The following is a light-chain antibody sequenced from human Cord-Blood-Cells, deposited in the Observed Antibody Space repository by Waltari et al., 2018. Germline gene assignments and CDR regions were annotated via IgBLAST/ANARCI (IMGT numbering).Light chain of an antibody. J-gene: IGKJ4*01. CDR1: QSVLYSSNNKNY. Sequence: DIVMTQSPDSLAVSLGERATINCKSSQSVLYSSNNKNYLAWYQQTPGQPPKLLIYWASTREAGVRDRFSGSGSGTDFTFSISSLQAEDVAVYYCQQYYSTPLTFGGGTKVEIK. V-gene: IGKV4-1*01. CDR3: QQYYSTPLT. CDR2: WAS.